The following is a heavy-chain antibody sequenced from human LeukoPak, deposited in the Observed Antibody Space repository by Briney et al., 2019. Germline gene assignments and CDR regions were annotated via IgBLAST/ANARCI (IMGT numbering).Heavy chain of an antibody. V-gene: IGHV3-23*01. CDR3: TKNMAGSDWNFYVY. CDR2: ISGSGGDT. D-gene: IGHD6-19*01. J-gene: IGHJ4*02. CDR1: GFTFSSCT. Sequence: GGSLRLSCAASGFTFSSCTMSSVRQAPGKGLEWVSAISGSGGDTYYADSVRGRFTISRDNSKNTLYVQMNSLRGEGTALYCCTKNMAGSDWNFYVYWGRGTLATVSS.